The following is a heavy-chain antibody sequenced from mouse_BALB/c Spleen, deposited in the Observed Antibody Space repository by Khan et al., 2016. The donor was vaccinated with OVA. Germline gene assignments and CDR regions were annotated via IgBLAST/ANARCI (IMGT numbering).Heavy chain of an antibody. CDR3: ARGGRRAMDY. J-gene: IGHJ4*01. Sequence: QIQLVQSGPDLKKPGETVKISCKASGYTFTNYGINWVKQAPGKGLKWMGWIYTYTGEPTYADDFKGRFAFSLETSASTAYLPLNNLKNEDTATYFCARGGRRAMDYWGQGTSVTVSS. CDR1: GYTFTNYG. V-gene: IGHV9-3-1*01. CDR2: IYTYTGEP. D-gene: IGHD3-3*01.